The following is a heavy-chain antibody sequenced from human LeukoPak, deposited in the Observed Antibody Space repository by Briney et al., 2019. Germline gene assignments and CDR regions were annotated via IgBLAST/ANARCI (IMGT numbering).Heavy chain of an antibody. Sequence: GRSLRLSCAASGFTFSSYAMHWVRQAPGKGLEWVAVISYDGSNKYYADSVKGRFTISRDNSKNTPYLQMNSLRAEDTAVYYCARDPGFEYYFDYWGQGTLVTVSS. J-gene: IGHJ4*02. CDR3: ARDPGFEYYFDY. V-gene: IGHV3-30-3*01. D-gene: IGHD2-15*01. CDR1: GFTFSSYA. CDR2: ISYDGSNK.